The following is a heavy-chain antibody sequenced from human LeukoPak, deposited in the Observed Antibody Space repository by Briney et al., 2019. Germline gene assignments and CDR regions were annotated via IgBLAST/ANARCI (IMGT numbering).Heavy chain of an antibody. J-gene: IGHJ6*02. Sequence: QTGGSLRLSCAASGFTFSSYATSWVRQAPRKGMEWESAIRVMGGSTYYADSVKGRFTISRDNSKNTLYLQMNSRRAEDTAVYYCAKAGYSSSWTDPNYYYYGMDVWGQGTTVTVSS. CDR1: GFTFSSYA. V-gene: IGHV3-23*01. D-gene: IGHD6-13*01. CDR2: IRVMGGST. CDR3: AKAGYSSSWTDPNYYYYGMDV.